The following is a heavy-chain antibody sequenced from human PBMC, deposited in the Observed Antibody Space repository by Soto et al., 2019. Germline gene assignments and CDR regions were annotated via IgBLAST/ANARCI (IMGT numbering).Heavy chain of an antibody. D-gene: IGHD2-21*02. CDR2: MSSSSSYI. Sequence: EVQLVESGGGLVKPGGALRLSCAASGFTFSSYSMNWVRQSPGKGLEWVSSMSSSSSYIYYADAVKGRFTISRDNAKNSLYLQINSLRAEDTAVYYCARGGGFWGGDCYKGGTDYLGQGTLVNVAS. CDR1: GFTFSSYS. CDR3: ARGGGFWGGDCYKGGTDY. J-gene: IGHJ4*02. V-gene: IGHV3-21*01.